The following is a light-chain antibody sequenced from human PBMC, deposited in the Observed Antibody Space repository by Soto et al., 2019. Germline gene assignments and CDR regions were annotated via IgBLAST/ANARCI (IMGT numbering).Light chain of an antibody. CDR1: SSDVGGYNY. V-gene: IGLV2-14*01. CDR2: EVS. CDR3: ASYTSSSSYV. Sequence: QSVLTQPASVSGSPGQSITISCTGTSSDVGGYNYVSWYQQHPGKAAKLMIYEVSNRPSGVSNRFSGSMSGNTASLTISGLQAEDEADYYCASYTSSSSYVFGTGTKVT. J-gene: IGLJ1*01.